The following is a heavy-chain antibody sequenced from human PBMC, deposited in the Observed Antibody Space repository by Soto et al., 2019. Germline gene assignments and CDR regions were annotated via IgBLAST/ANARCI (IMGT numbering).Heavy chain of an antibody. Sequence: ASVKVSCKASGYTFTRYGISWVRQAPGQGLEWMGWISAYNGNTNYAQELQGRVTMTTDTSTSTAYMELRSLRSDDTAVYYCARVIVVPAAMILNYYYYMDVWGKGTTVTVSS. CDR3: ARVIVVPAAMILNYYYYMDV. D-gene: IGHD2-2*01. J-gene: IGHJ6*03. CDR2: ISAYNGNT. V-gene: IGHV1-18*01. CDR1: GYTFTRYG.